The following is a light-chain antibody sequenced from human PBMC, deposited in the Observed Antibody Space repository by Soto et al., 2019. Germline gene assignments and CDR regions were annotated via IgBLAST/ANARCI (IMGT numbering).Light chain of an antibody. CDR2: GAS. J-gene: IGKJ5*01. CDR1: ERLSSVY. Sequence: EIVLTQSPGTLSLSPGERATLSCRASERLSSVYLAWYQQRPGQPPRLVIYGASNRATGIPDRFSGSGSGTDFTLIINRLEPEDVAIYYCQQYGGSPRITFGQGTRLEIK. CDR3: QQYGGSPRIT. V-gene: IGKV3-20*01.